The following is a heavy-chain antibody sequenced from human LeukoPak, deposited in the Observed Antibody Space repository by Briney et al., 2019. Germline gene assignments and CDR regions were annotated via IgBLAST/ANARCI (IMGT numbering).Heavy chain of an antibody. CDR3: ARNNYGDSHFDY. D-gene: IGHD4-17*01. V-gene: IGHV4-30-4*01. CDR2: IYYSGST. J-gene: IGHJ4*02. Sequence: SETLSLTCTVSGGSISSGDYYWSWIRQPPGKGLEWIGYIYYSGSTYYNPSLKSRVTISVDTSKNQFSLKLSFVTAADTAVYYCARNNYGDSHFDYWGQGTLVTVSS. CDR1: GGSISSGDYY.